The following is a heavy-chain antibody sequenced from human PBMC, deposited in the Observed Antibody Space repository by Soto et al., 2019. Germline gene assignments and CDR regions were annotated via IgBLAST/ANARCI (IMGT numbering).Heavy chain of an antibody. CDR2: IYYSGST. Sequence: QVQLQESGPGLVKPSETLSLTRTVSGGSVSSGSYYWSWIRQPPGKGLEWIGYIYYSGSTNYNPSLKSRVTISVDTSKNQFSLKLSSVTAADTAVYYCARTWTGGYSFLYFDYWGQGTLVTVSS. J-gene: IGHJ4*02. CDR1: GGSVSSGSYY. V-gene: IGHV4-61*01. D-gene: IGHD5-18*01. CDR3: ARTWTGGYSFLYFDY.